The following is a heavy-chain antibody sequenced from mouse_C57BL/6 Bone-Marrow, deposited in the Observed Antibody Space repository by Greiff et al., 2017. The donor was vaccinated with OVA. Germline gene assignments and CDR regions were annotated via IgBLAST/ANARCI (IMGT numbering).Heavy chain of an antibody. D-gene: IGHD1-1*01. V-gene: IGHV14-4*01. J-gene: IGHJ2*01. Sequence: VQLKESGAELVRPGASVKLSCTASGFNIKDDYMHWVKQRPEQGLEWIGWIDPENGDTEYASKFQGQATITADTYSNTAYLQLNSLTSEDTAVYYCTTGGSSRYYWGQGTTLTVSS. CDR2: IDPENGDT. CDR3: TTGGSSRYY. CDR1: GFNIKDDY.